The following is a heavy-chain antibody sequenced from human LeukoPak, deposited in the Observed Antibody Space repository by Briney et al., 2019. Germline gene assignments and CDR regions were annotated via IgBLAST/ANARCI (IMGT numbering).Heavy chain of an antibody. CDR3: ARGPITRINPYYFDY. Sequence: SETLSLTCTVSGGSISSYYWSWIRQPPGKGLEWIGYIYYSGSTNYNPSLKSRVTISVDTSKNQFSLRLRSVTAADTAVYYCARGPITRINPYYFDYWGQGTLVTVSS. CDR2: IYYSGST. V-gene: IGHV4-59*01. J-gene: IGHJ4*02. CDR1: GGSISSYY. D-gene: IGHD3-10*01.